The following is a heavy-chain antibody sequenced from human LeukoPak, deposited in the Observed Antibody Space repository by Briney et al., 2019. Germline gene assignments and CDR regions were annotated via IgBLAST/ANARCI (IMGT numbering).Heavy chain of an antibody. CDR2: ISPHNGKT. J-gene: IGHJ4*02. CDR1: GYTFTIYS. V-gene: IGHV1-18*01. D-gene: IGHD3-10*02. Sequence: ASVKVSCKASGYTFTIYSLSWVRQAPGQGLEWVGWISPHNGKTSYAQKVQGRVTMTTDTSTNTAYMELRSLKSDDTAICYCARHLFTELPGDFWGQGTLVTVSS. CDR3: ARHLFTELPGDF.